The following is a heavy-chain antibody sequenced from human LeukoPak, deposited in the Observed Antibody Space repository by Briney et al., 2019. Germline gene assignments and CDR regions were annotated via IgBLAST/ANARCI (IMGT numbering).Heavy chain of an antibody. D-gene: IGHD1-1*01. Sequence: SGGSLRLSCAASGFTFSTYAMSWVRQTSEKGLEWVSTITSGGTGTHYADSVKGRFTISRDSSKNTLFLQMNGLRGEDTAVYFCAKHEYKGVRSRNDVFDYWGQGTLVTVSS. CDR1: GFTFSTYA. V-gene: IGHV3-23*01. J-gene: IGHJ4*02. CDR2: ITSGGTGT. CDR3: AKHEYKGVRSRNDVFDY.